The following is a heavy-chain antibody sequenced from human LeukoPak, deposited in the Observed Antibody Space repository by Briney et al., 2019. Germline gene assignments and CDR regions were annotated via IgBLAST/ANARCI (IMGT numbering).Heavy chain of an antibody. CDR2: INGNGRST. J-gene: IGHJ4*02. V-gene: IGHV3-20*04. D-gene: IGHD6-19*01. Sequence: PGGSLRLSCAASGFSFADYDMSWVRQAPGKGLEWISGINGNGRSTGYADSVKGRFTISRDNAKNSLYLQMNSLRAEDTALYYCARDFSSGLTPGCDYRGQGTLVTVSS. CDR3: ARDFSSGLTPGCDY. CDR1: GFSFADYD.